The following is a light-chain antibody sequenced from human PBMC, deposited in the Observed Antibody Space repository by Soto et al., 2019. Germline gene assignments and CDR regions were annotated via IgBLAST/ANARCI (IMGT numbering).Light chain of an antibody. Sequence: PGERATLSCRAGQTVSSSLAWYQQKPGQAPRLLIYDASKRATGIPARFSGSGSGTDFTLTVSSLEPEDFAVYYCQQWSNWPHTFGGGTKVESK. J-gene: IGKJ4*01. CDR1: QTVSSS. V-gene: IGKV3-11*01. CDR3: QQWSNWPHT. CDR2: DAS.